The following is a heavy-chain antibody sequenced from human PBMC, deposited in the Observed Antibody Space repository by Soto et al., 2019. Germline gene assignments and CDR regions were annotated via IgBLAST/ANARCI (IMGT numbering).Heavy chain of an antibody. D-gene: IGHD3-10*01. Sequence: PSETLSLTCAVYGGSFSGYYWSWIRQPPGKGLEWIGEINHSGSTNYNPSLKSRVTISVDTSKNQFSLKLSSVTAADTAVYYCARVGTYYYGSGSYSGGLDYWGQGTLVTVSS. CDR2: INHSGST. J-gene: IGHJ4*02. CDR1: GGSFSGYY. CDR3: ARVGTYYYGSGSYSGGLDY. V-gene: IGHV4-34*01.